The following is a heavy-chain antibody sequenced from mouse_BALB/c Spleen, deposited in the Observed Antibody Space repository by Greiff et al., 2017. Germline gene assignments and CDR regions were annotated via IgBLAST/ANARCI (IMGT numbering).Heavy chain of an antibody. Sequence: EVQGVESGGGLVQPGGSLRLSCATSGFTFTDYYMSWVRQPPGKALEWLGFIRNKANGYTTEYSASVKGRFTISRDNSQSILYLQMNTLRAEDSATYYCARDPNYYGSRGAMDYWGQGTSVTVSS. V-gene: IGHV7-3*02. J-gene: IGHJ4*01. CDR1: GFTFTDYY. D-gene: IGHD1-1*01. CDR3: ARDPNYYGSRGAMDY. CDR2: IRNKANGYTT.